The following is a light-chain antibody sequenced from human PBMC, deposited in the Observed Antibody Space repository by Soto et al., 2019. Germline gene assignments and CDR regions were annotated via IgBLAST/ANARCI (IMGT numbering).Light chain of an antibody. CDR1: SSDVGGYNY. CDR2: DVS. Sequence: QSVLAQPASVSGSPGQSITISCTGTSSDVGGYNYVSWYQQHPGKAPKLMIYDVSNRPSGVSNRFSGSKSGNTASLTISGLQAEDEADYYCSSYTSSLYVFGTGTKVTVL. CDR3: SSYTSSLYV. J-gene: IGLJ1*01. V-gene: IGLV2-14*01.